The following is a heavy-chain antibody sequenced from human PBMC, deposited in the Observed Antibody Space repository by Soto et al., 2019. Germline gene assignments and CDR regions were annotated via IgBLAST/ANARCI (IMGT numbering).Heavy chain of an antibody. Sequence: QVQLVQSGAEVKKPGSSVKVSCKASGGTFSSYAISWVRQAPGQGLEWMGGIIPIFGTANYAQKFQGRVTITADESTSTAYMELSSLRSEDTAVYYCARDRGRAAVARPEYFQHWGQGTLVTVSS. CDR3: ARDRGRAAVARPEYFQH. J-gene: IGHJ1*01. CDR1: GGTFSSYA. V-gene: IGHV1-69*12. CDR2: IIPIFGTA. D-gene: IGHD6-19*01.